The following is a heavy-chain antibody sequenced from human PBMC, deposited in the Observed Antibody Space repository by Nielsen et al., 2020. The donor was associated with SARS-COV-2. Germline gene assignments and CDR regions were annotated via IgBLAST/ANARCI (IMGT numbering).Heavy chain of an antibody. CDR3: AKDGVVRGDALDL. CDR1: GFTFNTYA. V-gene: IGHV3-23*01. Sequence: GESLKISCAASGFTFNTYAMAWVRRAPGRGLQWVTGVSASGGSTYYTDSVKGRFSISRDNSKNTLFLQMHSLRVEDTALYYCAKDGVVRGDALDLWGQGTMVTVSS. J-gene: IGHJ3*01. CDR2: VSASGGST. D-gene: IGHD3-10*01.